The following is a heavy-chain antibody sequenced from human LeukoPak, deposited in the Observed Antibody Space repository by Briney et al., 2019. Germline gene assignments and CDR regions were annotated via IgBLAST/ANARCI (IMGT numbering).Heavy chain of an antibody. J-gene: IGHJ4*02. D-gene: IGHD1-26*01. CDR2: FYSGGST. CDR1: GFTVSSNY. CDR3: AKSPLVYSYFDY. Sequence: PGGSLRLSCAASGFTVSSNYMRWVRQAPGQGLAWVSVFYSGGSTYYADSVKGRITISINNPKNTLYLQMNSLGAEDAAVYYCAKSPLVYSYFDYWGQGTLVTVSP. V-gene: IGHV3-53*01.